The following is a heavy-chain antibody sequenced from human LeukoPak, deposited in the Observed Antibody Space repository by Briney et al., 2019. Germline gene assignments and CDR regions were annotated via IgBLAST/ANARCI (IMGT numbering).Heavy chain of an antibody. Sequence: PGGSLRLSCAASGFTFSDYYMSWLRQAPGKGLEWVSSISNSDTTTYYADSVKGRFTISRDNAKNSLYLQMNSLRSDDTAVYYCAAGYCSSTSCSEFDYWGQGTLVTVSS. J-gene: IGHJ4*02. CDR1: GFTFSDYY. V-gene: IGHV3-11*01. CDR2: ISNSDTTT. CDR3: AAGYCSSTSCSEFDY. D-gene: IGHD2-2*03.